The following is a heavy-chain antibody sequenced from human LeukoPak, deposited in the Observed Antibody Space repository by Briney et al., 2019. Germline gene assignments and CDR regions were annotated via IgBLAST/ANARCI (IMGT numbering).Heavy chain of an antibody. CDR1: GGSISSSNW. CDR2: IYHSGST. V-gene: IGHV4-4*02. J-gene: IGHJ6*02. D-gene: IGHD1-7*01. CDR3: ARGGGRRTLELYYYYGMDV. Sequence: PSETLSLTCAVSGGSISSSNWWSWVRQPPGKGLEWIGEIYHSGSTNYNPSLKSRVTISVDTSKNQFSLKLSSVTAADTAVYYCARGGGRRTLELYYYYGMDVWGQGTTVTVSS.